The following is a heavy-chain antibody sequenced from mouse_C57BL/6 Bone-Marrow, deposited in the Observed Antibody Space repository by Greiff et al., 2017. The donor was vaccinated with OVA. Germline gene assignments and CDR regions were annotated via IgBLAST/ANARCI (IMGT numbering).Heavy chain of an antibody. D-gene: IGHD2-1*01. CDR1: YYSFTASA. Sequence: LQQSGAELVRPGSSVKLSCKASYYSFTASAMHWVKQRPGHGLEWIGSFTLYSDATGYSENFKGKATLTANPSSSTAYMELSSLTSEDSADYYCRNGNYFAYGGQGTLVTVSA. CDR2: FTLYSDAT. J-gene: IGHJ3*01. V-gene: IGHV1-49*01. CDR3: RNGNYFAY.